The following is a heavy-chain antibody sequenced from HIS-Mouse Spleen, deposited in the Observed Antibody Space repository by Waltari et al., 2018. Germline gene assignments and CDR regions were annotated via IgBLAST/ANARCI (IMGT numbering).Heavy chain of an antibody. Sequence: QVQLVQSGAEVKKPGASVKVSFKASGYTFTGYYIHWVRQAPGQGLEWMGGINPKSGGTNYAQKFQGRVTMTRDTSISTAYMELSRLRSDDTAVYYCARGAARPGWYFDLWGRGTLVTVSS. CDR1: GYTFTGYY. J-gene: IGHJ2*01. CDR3: ARGAARPGWYFDL. CDR2: INPKSGGT. V-gene: IGHV1-2*02. D-gene: IGHD6-6*01.